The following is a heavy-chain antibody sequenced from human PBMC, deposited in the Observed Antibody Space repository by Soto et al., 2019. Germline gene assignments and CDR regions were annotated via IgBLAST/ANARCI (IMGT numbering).Heavy chain of an antibody. V-gene: IGHV4-31*03. D-gene: IGHD1-26*01. J-gene: IGHJ4*02. Sequence: QVQLQESGPGLVKPSQTLSLTCTVSGGSINSGGYYWSWIRQHPGKGLGWIGYIYYSGSTYYNPSLRRRVTISVAASKNQFSLKLSSVTAADTAVYYCARWVGATSFDSWGQGTLVTVSS. CDR1: GGSINSGGYY. CDR2: IYYSGST. CDR3: ARWVGATSFDS.